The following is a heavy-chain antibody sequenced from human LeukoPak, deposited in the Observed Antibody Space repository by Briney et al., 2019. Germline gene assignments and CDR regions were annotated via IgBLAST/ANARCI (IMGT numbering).Heavy chain of an antibody. Sequence: SETLSLTCTVSGGSISSYYWSWVRQPPGKGLEWIGFVYYTGSTNYSPSLKSRVTISVDTSKNQFSLKLSSVTAADTAVYYCARSLPSGYDFAHYYYYYMDVWGKGTTVTVSS. CDR3: ARSLPSGYDFAHYYYYYMDV. CDR1: GGSISSYY. J-gene: IGHJ6*03. D-gene: IGHD5-12*01. V-gene: IGHV4-59*01. CDR2: VYYTGST.